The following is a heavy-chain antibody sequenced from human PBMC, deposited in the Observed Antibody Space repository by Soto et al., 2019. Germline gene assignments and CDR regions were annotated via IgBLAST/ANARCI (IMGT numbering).Heavy chain of an antibody. CDR3: ARESTLGISRRDAFDI. CDR1: GFTFSSYS. D-gene: IGHD7-27*01. Sequence: PGGSLRLSCAASGFTFSSYSMNWVRQAPGKGLEWVSSISSSSSYIYYADSVKGRFTISRDNAKNSLYLQMNSLRAEDTAVYYCARESTLGISRRDAFDIWGQGTMVTVSS. CDR2: ISSSSSYI. J-gene: IGHJ3*02. V-gene: IGHV3-21*01.